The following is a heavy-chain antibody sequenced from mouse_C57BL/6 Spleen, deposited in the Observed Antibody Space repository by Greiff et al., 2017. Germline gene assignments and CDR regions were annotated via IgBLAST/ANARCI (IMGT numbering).Heavy chain of an antibody. J-gene: IGHJ4*01. CDR1: GYTFTSYW. CDR3: ASTTVDYAMDY. V-gene: IGHV1-64*01. CDR2: IHPNSGST. Sequence: VKLQQPGAELVKPGASVKLSCKASGYTFTSYWMHWVKQRPGQGLEWIGMIHPNSGSTNYNEKFKSKATLTVDKSSSTAYMQLSSLTSEDSAVYYCASTTVDYAMDYWGQGTSVTVSS. D-gene: IGHD1-1*01.